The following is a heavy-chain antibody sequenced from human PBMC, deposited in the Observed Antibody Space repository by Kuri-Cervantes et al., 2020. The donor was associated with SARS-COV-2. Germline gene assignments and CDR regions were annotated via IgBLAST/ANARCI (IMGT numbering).Heavy chain of an antibody. CDR1: GFTFSSYA. V-gene: IGHV3-64*04. CDR3: ARDPTAGRLRYFDWFSSGPSNYYGMDV. CDR2: ISSNGGST. Sequence: GESLKISCAASGFTFSSYAMHWVRQAPGKGLEYVSAISSNGGSTYYADSVKGRFTISRDNAKNSLYLQMNSLRAEDTAVYYCARDPTAGRLRYFDWFSSGPSNYYGMDVWGQGTTVTVSS. D-gene: IGHD3-9*01. J-gene: IGHJ6*02.